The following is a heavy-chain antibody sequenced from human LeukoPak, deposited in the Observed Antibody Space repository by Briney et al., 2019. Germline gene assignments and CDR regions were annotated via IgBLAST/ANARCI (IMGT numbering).Heavy chain of an antibody. J-gene: IGHJ4*02. Sequence: MTSETLSLTCSVTGDSLSSGYYWGWIRQPPGKALEWIGSVYHTGSTYYNPSLKTRLTIFVDTLTNQFSLRLTSVTAADTAMYFCARPLGRYSPYYFDHWGQGKLVTVSS. CDR1: GDSLSSGYY. CDR2: VYHTGST. D-gene: IGHD3-10*01. V-gene: IGHV4-38-2*01. CDR3: ARPLGRYSPYYFDH.